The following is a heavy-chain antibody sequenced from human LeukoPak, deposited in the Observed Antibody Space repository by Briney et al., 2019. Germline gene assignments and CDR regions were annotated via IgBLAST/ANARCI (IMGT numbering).Heavy chain of an antibody. V-gene: IGHV3-49*03. CDR2: IRSKAYGETA. J-gene: IGHJ4*02. CDR1: GFTFGDYA. CDR3: TRDRGAYNLYDY. D-gene: IGHD1-1*01. Sequence: GGPLRLSCTASGFTFGDYAMSWTRQAPGKGLEWVGFIRSKAYGETADYAASVKGRFTISRDDSKAIAYLQMNSLKTEDTAVYHCTRDRGAYNLYDYWGQGTLVTVSS.